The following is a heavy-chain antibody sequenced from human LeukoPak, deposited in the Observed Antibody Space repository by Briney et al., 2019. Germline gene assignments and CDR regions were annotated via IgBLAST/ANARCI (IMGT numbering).Heavy chain of an antibody. J-gene: IGHJ2*01. CDR2: INHSGST. CDR1: GGSISSGGYY. V-gene: IGHV4-39*07. Sequence: SETLSLTCSVSGGSISSGGYYWSWIRQPPGKGLEWIGEINHSGSTNYNPSLKSRVTISLDTSKNQFSLKLSSVTAADTAVYYCARRGLNWYFDLWGRGTLVTVSS. CDR3: ARRGLNWYFDL.